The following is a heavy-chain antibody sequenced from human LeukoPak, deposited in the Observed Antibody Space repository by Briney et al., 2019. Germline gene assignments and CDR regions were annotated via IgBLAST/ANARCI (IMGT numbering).Heavy chain of an antibody. J-gene: IGHJ6*02. CDR2: IYSGGST. CDR1: GFIFSSYA. CDR3: ASPTTGSYYYGMDV. D-gene: IGHD1-14*01. V-gene: IGHV3-66*01. Sequence: GGSLRLSCAASGFIFSSYAMSWVRQAPGKGLEWVSVIYSGGSTYYADSVKGRFTISRDNSKNTLYLQMNSLRAEDTAVYYCASPTTGSYYYGMDVWGQGTTVTVSS.